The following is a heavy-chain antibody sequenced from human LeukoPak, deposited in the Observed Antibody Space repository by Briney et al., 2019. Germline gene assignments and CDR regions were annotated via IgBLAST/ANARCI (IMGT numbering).Heavy chain of an antibody. J-gene: IGHJ4*02. CDR2: INHSVNT. D-gene: IGHD1-26*01. CDR1: GGSVSDYS. Sequence: SETLSLICGVYGGSVSDYSWSWIRQPPGKGLEFIGEINHSVNTNFNPSLKSRVTISVDTSKNQVSLRLSSVTAADTAVCYCARQGGSYYAIDDWGQGTLVTVSS. CDR3: ARQGGSYYAIDD. V-gene: IGHV4-34*01.